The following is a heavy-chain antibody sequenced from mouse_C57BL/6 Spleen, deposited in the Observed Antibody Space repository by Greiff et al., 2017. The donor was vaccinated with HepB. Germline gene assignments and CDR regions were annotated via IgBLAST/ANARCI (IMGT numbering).Heavy chain of an antibody. V-gene: IGHV3-6*01. CDR1: GYSITSGYY. D-gene: IGHD2-2*01. J-gene: IGHJ4*01. CDR2: ISYDGSN. Sequence: EVQLQESGPGLVKPSQSLSLTCSVTGYSITSGYYWNWIRQFPGNKLEWMGYISYDGSNNYNPTLKNRISITRDTSKNQFFLKLNSVTTEDTATYYCSREGYDVNYYAMDYWGQGTSVTVSA. CDR3: SREGYDVNYYAMDY.